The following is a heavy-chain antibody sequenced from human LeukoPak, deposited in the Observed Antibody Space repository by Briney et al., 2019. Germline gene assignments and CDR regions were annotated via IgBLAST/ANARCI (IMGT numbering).Heavy chain of an antibody. CDR3: ARVMANCSGGSCYFDY. V-gene: IGHV1-18*01. J-gene: IGHJ4*02. CDR1: GYTFTSYG. Sequence: GASVKVSCKASGYTFTSYGISWVRQAPGQGLEWMGWIRAYNGNTNYAQKLQGRVTMTTDTSTSTAYMELRSLRSDDTAVYYCARVMANCSGGSCYFDYWGQGTLVTVSS. D-gene: IGHD2-15*01. CDR2: IRAYNGNT.